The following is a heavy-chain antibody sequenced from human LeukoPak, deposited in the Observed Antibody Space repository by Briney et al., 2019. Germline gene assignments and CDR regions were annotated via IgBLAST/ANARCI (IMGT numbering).Heavy chain of an antibody. Sequence: GGSLRLSCAASGFTFSSYEMNWVRQAPGKGLEWVSSISGSSSDIYYADSVKGRFTISRDNAKNSLYLQMKSLRAEDTAVYYCARRGYHDYSGFDYWGQGTLVTVSS. V-gene: IGHV3-21*01. CDR2: ISGSSSDI. CDR3: ARRGYHDYSGFDY. J-gene: IGHJ4*02. CDR1: GFTFSSYE. D-gene: IGHD1-26*01.